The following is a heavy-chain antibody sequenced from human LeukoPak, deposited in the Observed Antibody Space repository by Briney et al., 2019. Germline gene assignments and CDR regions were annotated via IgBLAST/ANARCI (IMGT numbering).Heavy chain of an antibody. CDR1: GYTFTSYD. J-gene: IGHJ5*02. CDR2: MNPNSDNT. CDR3: ARTIKNYDFWTPPGYNWFEL. D-gene: IGHD3-3*01. Sequence: GASVKVSCKASGYTFTSYDINWVRQATGQGLEWMGWMNPNSDNTGYAQKLQGRVTITRNTSISTAYMELSSLRSEDTAVYYCARTIKNYDFWTPPGYNWFELWGQGTLVTVSS. V-gene: IGHV1-8*03.